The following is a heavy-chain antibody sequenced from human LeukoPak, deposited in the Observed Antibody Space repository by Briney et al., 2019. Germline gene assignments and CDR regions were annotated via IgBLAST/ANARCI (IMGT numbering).Heavy chain of an antibody. J-gene: IGHJ4*02. Sequence: SETLSLTCTVSGYSISSGYYWGWIRQPPGKGLEWIGSIYHSGSTYYNPSLKSRVTISVDTPKNQFSLKLSSVTAADTAVYYCARGVNSGYFDYCGQGTLVTVSS. CDR3: ARGVNSGYFDY. CDR2: IYHSGST. CDR1: GYSISSGYY. D-gene: IGHD1-26*01. V-gene: IGHV4-38-2*02.